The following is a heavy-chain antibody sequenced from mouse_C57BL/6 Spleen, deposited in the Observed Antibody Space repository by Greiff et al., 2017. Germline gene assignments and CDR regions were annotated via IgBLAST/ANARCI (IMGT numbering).Heavy chain of an antibody. CDR3: ARSYYDYDYAMDY. J-gene: IGHJ4*01. CDR2: INPSSGYT. Sequence: QVQLQQSGAELAKPGASVKLSCKASGYTFTSYWMHWVKQRPGQGLEWIGYINPSSGYTKYNPKFQDKAKLTADKSSSTAYMQLSSLTYEDSAVYYCARSYYDYDYAMDYWGQGTSVTVSS. CDR1: GYTFTSYW. V-gene: IGHV1-7*01. D-gene: IGHD2-4*01.